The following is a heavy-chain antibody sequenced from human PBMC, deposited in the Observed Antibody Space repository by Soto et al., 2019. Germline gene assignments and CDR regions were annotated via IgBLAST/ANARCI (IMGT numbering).Heavy chain of an antibody. J-gene: IGHJ4*02. V-gene: IGHV4-39*01. CDR3: VSQRTSVLTQAYFDY. D-gene: IGHD2-8*01. CDR1: GDSINSRSYY. CDR2: IYYSGRT. Sequence: SETLSLTCTVTGDSINSRSYYWGWIRQPPGKGLEWIGSIYYSGRTYNNPSLRSRVSMSIDTSKDQFSLKLKSVTASDTAVYFCVSQRTSVLTQAYFDYWGPGALVTVSS.